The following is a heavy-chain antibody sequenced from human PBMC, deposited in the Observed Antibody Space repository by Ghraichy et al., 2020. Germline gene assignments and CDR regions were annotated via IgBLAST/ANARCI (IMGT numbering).Heavy chain of an antibody. V-gene: IGHV3-64*01. Sequence: GGSLRLSCAASGFTFSSYEMHWIRQAPGKGLEHFSDISHDGGGTNCANSVKGRFTISRDNSKNTLYLQLGSLRLEDVAGYFCARFDGSGWHSLDNWGQGTLV. CDR2: ISHDGGGT. D-gene: IGHD6-19*01. J-gene: IGHJ4*02. CDR1: GFTFSSYE. CDR3: ARFDGSGWHSLDN.